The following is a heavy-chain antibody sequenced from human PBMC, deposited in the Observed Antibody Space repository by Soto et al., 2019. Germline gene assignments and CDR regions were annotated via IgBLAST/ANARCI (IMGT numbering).Heavy chain of an antibody. CDR3: ARGSSSGWDYYYYGMDV. J-gene: IGHJ6*02. Sequence: QVQLVESGGGVVQPGRSLRLSCAASGFTFSSYGMHWVRQAPGKGLEWVAVIWYDGSNKYYADSVKGRFTISRVNSKNTLYLQMNSLRAEDTAVYYCARGSSSGWDYYYYGMDVWGQGTTVTVSS. V-gene: IGHV3-33*01. CDR1: GFTFSSYG. D-gene: IGHD6-19*01. CDR2: IWYDGSNK.